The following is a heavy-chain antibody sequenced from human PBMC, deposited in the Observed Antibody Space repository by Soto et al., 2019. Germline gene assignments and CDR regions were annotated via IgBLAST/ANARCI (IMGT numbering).Heavy chain of an antibody. J-gene: IGHJ6*03. V-gene: IGHV3-21*01. CDR3: AREPGCAGESGRSLGSKTLDV. D-gene: IGHD3-10*01. CDR2: ITSTGSST. CDR1: GFTFSAYA. Sequence: EVQLVESGGGLVKPGGSLRLSCAASGFTFSAYAMNWVRQAPGKGLEWVSSITSTGSSTYYADSVKGRFTISRDNAKNSLFLQVNSPGDEDTAIYYCAREPGCAGESGRSLGSKTLDVWGKGTTVSV.